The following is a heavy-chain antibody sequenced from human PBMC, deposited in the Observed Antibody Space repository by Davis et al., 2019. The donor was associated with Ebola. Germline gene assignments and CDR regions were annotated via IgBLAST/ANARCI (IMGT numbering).Heavy chain of an antibody. J-gene: IGHJ4*02. D-gene: IGHD3-16*01. CDR2: IYYSGST. CDR3: AEGGDDGLGY. V-gene: IGHV4-59*01. CDR1: GDSISSSY. Sequence: GSLRLSCTVSGDSISSSYWSWVRQPPGKGLEYIGYIYYSGSTNYNPSLKSRVTISVDTSKNQFSLKLSSVTAADTAVYYCAEGGDDGLGYWGQGTLVTVSS.